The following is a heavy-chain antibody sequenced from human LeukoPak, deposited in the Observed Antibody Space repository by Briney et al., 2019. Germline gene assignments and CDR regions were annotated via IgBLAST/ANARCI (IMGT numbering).Heavy chain of an antibody. CDR2: MNPNSGNT. J-gene: IGHJ4*02. CDR1: GYTFTSYD. CDR3: ASYCSGGSCLFDY. D-gene: IGHD2-15*01. V-gene: IGHV1-8*01. Sequence: ASVKVSCKASGYTFTSYDVNWVRQATGQGLEWMGWMNPNSGNTGYAQKFQGRVTMTRNTSISTAYMELSSLGSEDTAVYYCASYCSGGSCLFDYWGQGTLVTVSS.